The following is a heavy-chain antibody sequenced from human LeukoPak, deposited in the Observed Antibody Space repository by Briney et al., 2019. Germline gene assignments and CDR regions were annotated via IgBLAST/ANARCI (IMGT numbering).Heavy chain of an antibody. J-gene: IGHJ4*02. V-gene: IGHV3-11*01. D-gene: IGHD4-17*01. CDR1: GFTFSTYF. Sequence: PGGSLRLSCATSGFTFSTYFMGWIRQAPGKGLEWVSDISGSGDSKFYADSVRGRFTISRDHAKNSLYLQMSSLRAEDTAAYYCARRAYSDHFFDYWGQGTLVTVSS. CDR3: ARRAYSDHFFDY. CDR2: ISGSGDSK.